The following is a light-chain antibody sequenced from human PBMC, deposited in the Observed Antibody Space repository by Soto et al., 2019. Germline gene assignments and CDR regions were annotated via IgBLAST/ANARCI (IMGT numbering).Light chain of an antibody. J-gene: IGKJ2*01. V-gene: IGKV1-39*01. CDR3: QQSYSTLSYT. CDR2: AAS. Sequence: DIQLTQSPSSLSASVRDTVTITCRASQGISSYLNWYRQKPRKAPELMISAASSLQSGVPSRFSGSGFGTELALPIDNMQPQAFATYYCQQSYSTLSYTFGHGTKLE. CDR1: QGISSY.